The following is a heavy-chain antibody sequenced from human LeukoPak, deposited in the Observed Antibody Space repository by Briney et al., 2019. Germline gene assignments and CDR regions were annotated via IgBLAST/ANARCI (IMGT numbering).Heavy chain of an antibody. V-gene: IGHV4-59*01. CDR3: ARGFEYNYRYTFGY. D-gene: IGHD5-18*01. Sequence: SETLSLTCTVSGGSISSYYWSWIRQPPGKGLEWIGYIYTGSTDYNPSLKGRVTISVDTSKNHLSLQLNSVTAADTAVYYCARGFEYNYRYTFGYWGQGTLVTVSS. CDR1: GGSISSYY. CDR2: IYTGST. J-gene: IGHJ4*02.